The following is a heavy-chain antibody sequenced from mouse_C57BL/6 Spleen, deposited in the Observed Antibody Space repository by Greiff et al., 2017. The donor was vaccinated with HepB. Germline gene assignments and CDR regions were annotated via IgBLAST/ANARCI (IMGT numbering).Heavy chain of an antibody. V-gene: IGHV1-69*01. CDR2: IDPSDSYT. Sequence: VQLQQSGAELVMPGASVKLSCKASGYTFTSYWMHWVKQRPGQGLEWIGEIDPSDSYTNYNQKFKGKSTLTVDKCSSTAYMQLSSLTSEDSAVYYCARSIGSTYFDYWGQGTTLTVSS. J-gene: IGHJ2*01. CDR1: GYTFTSYW. D-gene: IGHD1-1*01. CDR3: ARSIGSTYFDY.